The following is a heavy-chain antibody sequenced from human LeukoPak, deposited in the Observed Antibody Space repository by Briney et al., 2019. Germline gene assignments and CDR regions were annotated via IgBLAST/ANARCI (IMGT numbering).Heavy chain of an antibody. D-gene: IGHD2-8*02. CDR3: AREGGPLTGVLDAFDL. J-gene: IGHJ3*01. CDR1: GFPFKTYD. CDR2: IDWEGGRT. V-gene: IGHV3-20*04. Sequence: GGSLRLSCEAPGFPFKTYDMAWVRQAPGKGLEWVAGIDWEGGRTGFAESVKGRFTISRDTVRNFLYLQVNSLRAEDTALYFCAREGGPLTGVLDAFDLWGQGTMVIVSS.